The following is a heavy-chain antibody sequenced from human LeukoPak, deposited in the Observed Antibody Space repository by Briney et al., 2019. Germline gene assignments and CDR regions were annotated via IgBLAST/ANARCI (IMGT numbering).Heavy chain of an antibody. CDR3: ARAHGDY. J-gene: IGHJ4*02. V-gene: IGHV3-33*01. Sequence: GGSLRLSCAASGFTFSNFGMHWVRQAPGKGLEWVAVTWYDGRNKYYADSVKGRFTISRDNSKNTLCLQMNSLRAEDTAVYYCARAHGDYWGQGTLVTVSS. CDR2: TWYDGRNK. CDR1: GFTFSNFG. D-gene: IGHD1-26*01.